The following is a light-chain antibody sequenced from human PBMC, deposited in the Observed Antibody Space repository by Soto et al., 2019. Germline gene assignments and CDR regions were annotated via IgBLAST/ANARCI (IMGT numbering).Light chain of an antibody. CDR2: GNS. Sequence: QSVLTQPPSVSGAPGQRVTISCTGSSSNIGAGYVVHWYQQLPGTAPKLLIYGNSNRPSGVPDQFSGSKSGTSASLAITGLQSEDEADYYCSSFAGSNIWVFGGGTKLTVL. CDR1: SSNIGAGYV. V-gene: IGLV1-40*01. CDR3: SSFAGSNIWV. J-gene: IGLJ3*02.